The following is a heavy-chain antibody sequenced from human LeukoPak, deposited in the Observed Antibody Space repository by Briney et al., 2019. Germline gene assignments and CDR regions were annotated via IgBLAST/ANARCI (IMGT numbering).Heavy chain of an antibody. Sequence: SETLSLTCTVPGGSISSGSYYWSWIRQPAGKGLEWIGRIYTSGSTNYNPSLKSRVTISVDTSKNQFSLKLSSVTAADTAVYYCARERTYYYDSSGYFRWFDPWGQGTLVTVSS. CDR3: ARERTYYYDSSGYFRWFDP. J-gene: IGHJ5*02. CDR2: IYTSGST. D-gene: IGHD3-22*01. V-gene: IGHV4-61*02. CDR1: GGSISSGSYY.